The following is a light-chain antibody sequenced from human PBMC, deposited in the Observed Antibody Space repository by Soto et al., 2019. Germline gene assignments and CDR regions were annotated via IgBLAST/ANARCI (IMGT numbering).Light chain of an antibody. Sequence: QSVLTQPASVSGSPGQSITISCTGTSSDVGGYNYVSWYQQHPNNAPKLMIYEVSNRPSGVSNRFSGSKSGNTASLTISGLQAEDEADYYCGSYTTSHVIFGGGTKLTVL. CDR1: SSDVGGYNY. V-gene: IGLV2-14*01. J-gene: IGLJ2*01. CDR2: EVS. CDR3: GSYTTSHVI.